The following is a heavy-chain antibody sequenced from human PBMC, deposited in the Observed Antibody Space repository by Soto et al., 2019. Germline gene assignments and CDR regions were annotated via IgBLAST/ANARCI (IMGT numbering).Heavy chain of an antibody. CDR2: INSDGSST. CDR3: ARGATIFAVASRGFDP. Sequence: EVQLVESGGGLVQPGGSLRLSCAASGFTFSSYWMHWVRQAPGKGPVWVSRINSDGSSTSYADSVKGRFTISRDSAKNTLYLQMNSLRAEDTAVYYCARGATIFAVASRGFDPWGQGTLVTVSS. J-gene: IGHJ5*02. V-gene: IGHV3-74*01. D-gene: IGHD3-3*01. CDR1: GFTFSSYW.